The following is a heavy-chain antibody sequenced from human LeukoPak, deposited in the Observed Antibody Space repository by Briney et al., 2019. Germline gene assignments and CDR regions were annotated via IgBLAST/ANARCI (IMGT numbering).Heavy chain of an antibody. CDR1: GFTFSSYW. Sequence: GGSLRLSCAASGFTFSSYWMHWVRQAPGKGLVWVSRINSDGSSTSYADSVKGRFTISRDNAKNTLYLQMNSLRAEDTAVYYCAREGVWGPLFSFDYWGQGTLVTVSS. J-gene: IGHJ4*02. CDR3: AREGVWGPLFSFDY. CDR2: INSDGSST. D-gene: IGHD7-27*01. V-gene: IGHV3-74*01.